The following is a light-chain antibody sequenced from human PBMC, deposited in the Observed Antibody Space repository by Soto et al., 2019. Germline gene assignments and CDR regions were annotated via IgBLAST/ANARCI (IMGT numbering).Light chain of an antibody. CDR1: NIGSKS. Sequence: YELTQPPSVSVAPGKTARITCGGNNIGSKSVHWYQQKPGQAPVLVIYYDSDRPSGIPERFSGSNSGNTATLTISRVEAGDEAAYYCQVWDSSSVHWVFGGGTKLTVL. CDR2: YDS. V-gene: IGLV3-21*04. J-gene: IGLJ3*02. CDR3: QVWDSSSVHWV.